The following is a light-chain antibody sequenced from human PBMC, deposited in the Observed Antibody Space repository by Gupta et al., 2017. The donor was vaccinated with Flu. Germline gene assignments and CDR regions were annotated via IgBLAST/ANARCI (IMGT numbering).Light chain of an antibody. J-gene: IGLJ3*02. CDR2: EVS. V-gene: IGLV2-14*01. CDR1: SSDIGGYNR. CDR3: SSYTSSTTSIIAWV. Sequence: QSALTQPASVSGSFGQSITISCTGTSSDIGGYNRVSWYQQHPGKAPKLIIYEVSNRPSGLSDRFSGSRYGNTASLTISGLQADDEADYYCSSYTSSTTSIIAWVFGGGTRLTVL.